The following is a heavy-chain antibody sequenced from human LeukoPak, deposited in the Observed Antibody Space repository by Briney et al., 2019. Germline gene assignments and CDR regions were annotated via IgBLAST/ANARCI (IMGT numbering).Heavy chain of an antibody. CDR2: MHHSGNT. Sequence: SETLSLTCTVSGSSISSGYYWGWIRQPPGKGLEWIGNMHHSGNTYYSPSLRSRVTISIDTSNNQFSLKLTSVTAADTAVYYCARDSWPDVARFDFWGQGTLVTVSS. D-gene: IGHD1-14*01. V-gene: IGHV4-38-2*02. CDR1: GSSISSGYY. J-gene: IGHJ4*02. CDR3: ARDSWPDVARFDF.